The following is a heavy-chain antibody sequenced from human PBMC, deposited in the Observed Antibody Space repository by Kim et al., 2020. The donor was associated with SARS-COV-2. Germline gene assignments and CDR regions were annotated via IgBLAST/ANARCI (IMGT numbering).Heavy chain of an antibody. J-gene: IGHJ4*02. CDR2: INPNSGNT. CDR3: ASGPRGWYDY. CDR1: GYTFTSHD. V-gene: IGHV1-8*01. D-gene: IGHD6-19*01. Sequence: ASVKVSCKASGYTFTSHDINWVRQAPGQGLEWMVWINPNSGNTGYAQKFQGRVTMTRNTAINTAYMEVTTLRSDDTAIYYCASGPRGWYDYWGQGTLVTVSS.